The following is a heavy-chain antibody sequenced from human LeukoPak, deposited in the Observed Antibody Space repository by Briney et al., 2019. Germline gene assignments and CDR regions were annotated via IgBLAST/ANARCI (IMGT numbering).Heavy chain of an antibody. J-gene: IGHJ4*02. Sequence: GGSLRLSCAASGFTFSSYSMNWVRQAPGKGLEWVSYISSSSSTIYYADSVKGRVTISRDNAKNSLYLQMNSLRAEDTAVYYCARESGSSSWPIDYWGQGTLVTVSS. CDR2: ISSSSSTI. CDR3: ARESGSSSWPIDY. CDR1: GFTFSSYS. D-gene: IGHD6-13*01. V-gene: IGHV3-48*04.